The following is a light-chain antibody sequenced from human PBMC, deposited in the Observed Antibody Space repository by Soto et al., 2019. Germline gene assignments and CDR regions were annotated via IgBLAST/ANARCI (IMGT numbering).Light chain of an antibody. Sequence: IVLTQSPATLSLSPGERLTISCKASQSVGSDLDWYQQNPGQAPRLVIYAIFTRAPGVPTRISGSGSGTDFTLTISSLKSEDFAVYYCQQYNSWPLTFGGGTKVDI. V-gene: IGKV3D-15*01. J-gene: IGKJ4*01. CDR3: QQYNSWPLT. CDR1: QSVGSD. CDR2: AIF.